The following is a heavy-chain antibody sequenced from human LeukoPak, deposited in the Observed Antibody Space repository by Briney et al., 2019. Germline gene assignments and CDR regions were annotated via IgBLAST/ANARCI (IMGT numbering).Heavy chain of an antibody. J-gene: IGHJ4*02. CDR1: GFTFSGYS. D-gene: IGHD2/OR15-2a*01. Sequence: GGSLRLSRAASGFTFSGYSMNGVRQPPGKGLDGVSSISSSSSYIYYADSVKGRFTISIDNANKSLYLQMNNLRAEDTAVYYCARATFPEYYFDYWGQGTLVTVSS. CDR2: ISSSSSYI. V-gene: IGHV3-21*01. CDR3: ARATFPEYYFDY.